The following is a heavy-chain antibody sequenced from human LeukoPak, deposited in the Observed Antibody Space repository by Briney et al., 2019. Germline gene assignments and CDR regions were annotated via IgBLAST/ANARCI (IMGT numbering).Heavy chain of an antibody. CDR1: GGSISSGRYY. CDR3: ARRGTYDIDAFDI. V-gene: IGHV4-30-4*01. J-gene: IGHJ3*02. Sequence: SETLSLTCTVSGGSISSGRYYWGWIRQPPGKGLEWIGNIYYSGTTYHNPSLKSRLTISVDTSKNQFSLKLSSVTAADTAVYYCARRGTYDIDAFDIWGQGTMVTVSS. D-gene: IGHD3-9*01. CDR2: IYYSGTT.